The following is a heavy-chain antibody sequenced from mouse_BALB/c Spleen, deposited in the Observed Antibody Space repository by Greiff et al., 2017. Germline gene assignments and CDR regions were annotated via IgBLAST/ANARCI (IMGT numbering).Heavy chain of an antibody. D-gene: IGHD2-2*01. Sequence: EVQLQQSGAELVKPGASVKLSCTASGFNIKDTYMHWVKQRPEQGLEWIGRIDPANGNTKYDPKFQGKATITADTSSNTAYLQLSSLTSEDTAVYYCARGLRRGLYFDYWGQGTTLTVSS. J-gene: IGHJ2*01. CDR1: GFNIKDTY. CDR3: ARGLRRGLYFDY. V-gene: IGHV14-3*02. CDR2: IDPANGNT.